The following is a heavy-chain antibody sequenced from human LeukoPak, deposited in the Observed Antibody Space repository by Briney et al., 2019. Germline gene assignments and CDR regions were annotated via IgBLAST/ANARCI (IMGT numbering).Heavy chain of an antibody. Sequence: GGSLRISCAASGFTFRSYSMKWVRPAPGKGLGWVSSIISSSSYIYYADSVKGRFTISRDNAKNSLYLQMNSLRAEDTAVYYCAREVSCSSTSCLGAFDIWGQGTMVTVSS. CDR2: IISSSSYI. D-gene: IGHD2-2*01. J-gene: IGHJ3*02. CDR1: GFTFRSYS. V-gene: IGHV3-21*01. CDR3: AREVSCSSTSCLGAFDI.